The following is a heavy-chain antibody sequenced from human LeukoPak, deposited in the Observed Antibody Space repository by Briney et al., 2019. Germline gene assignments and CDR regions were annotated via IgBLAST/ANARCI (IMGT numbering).Heavy chain of an antibody. D-gene: IGHD4-11*01. J-gene: IGHJ4*02. V-gene: IGHV1-2*02. CDR1: GYTFTGYY. CDR2: INPNSGGT. Sequence: APVKVSCKASGYTFTGYYIHWVRQAPGQGLEWMGWINPNSGGTNHAQKFQGRVTMTRDTSINTAYMELSRLRSDDTAVYYCTSARVSYSDRPSFDYWGQGTLVTVSS. CDR3: TSARVSYSDRPSFDY.